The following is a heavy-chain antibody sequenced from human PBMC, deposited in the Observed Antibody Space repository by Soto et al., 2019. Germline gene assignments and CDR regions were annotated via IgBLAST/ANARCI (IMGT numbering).Heavy chain of an antibody. CDR2: ISSSGSTI. D-gene: IGHD6-6*01. V-gene: IGHV3-11*01. J-gene: IGHJ6*04. CDR1: GFTFSDYY. CDR3: ASPTASYYDIYV. Sequence: GGSLRLSCAASGFTFSDYYMSWIRQAPGKGLEWVSYISSSGSTIYYADSVKGRFTISRDNAKNSMYLQMNSLRAEDAAVYYCASPTASYYDIYVWGKGTTVTVSS.